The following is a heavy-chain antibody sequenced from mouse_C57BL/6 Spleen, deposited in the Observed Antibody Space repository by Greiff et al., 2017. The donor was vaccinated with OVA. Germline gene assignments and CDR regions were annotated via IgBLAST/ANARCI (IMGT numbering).Heavy chain of an antibody. D-gene: IGHD3-2*02. Sequence: QVQLQQSGAELVKPGASVKLSCKASGYTFTTYPIEWVKQNPGQGLEWIGNFHPYNDDTNYNEKFKGKATLTVETSSSTAYLELSRLTSDDSAVYYCARRGSGYVGYAMDYWGQGTSVTVSS. CDR2: FHPYNDDT. J-gene: IGHJ4*01. V-gene: IGHV1-47*01. CDR3: ARRGSGYVGYAMDY. CDR1: GYTFTTYP.